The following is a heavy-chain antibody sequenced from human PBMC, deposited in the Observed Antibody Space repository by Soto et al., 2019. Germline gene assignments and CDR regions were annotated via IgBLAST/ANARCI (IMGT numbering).Heavy chain of an antibody. CDR1: GASIISSSYY. V-gene: IGHV4-61*05. Sequence: SETLSLTCTVSGASIISSSYYWGWIRQPPGKGLEWIGYIYYSGSTNYNPSLKSRVTISVDTSKNQFSLKLSSVTAADTAVYYCARGRGSGSYYGYFQHWGQGTLVTVSS. J-gene: IGHJ1*01. D-gene: IGHD1-26*01. CDR3: ARGRGSGSYYGYFQH. CDR2: IYYSGST.